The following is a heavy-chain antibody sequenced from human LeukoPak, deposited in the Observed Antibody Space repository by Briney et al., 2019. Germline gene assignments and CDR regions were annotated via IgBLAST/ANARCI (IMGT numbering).Heavy chain of an antibody. V-gene: IGHV3-53*01. CDR3: ARVYGVGTGDYFDY. CDR1: GFTVSSNS. Sequence: PGGSLRLSCTVSGFTVSSNSMSWVRQAPGKGLEWVSFIYSDNTHYSDSVKGRFTISRDNSKNTLYLQMNSLRAEDTAVYYCARVYGVGTGDYFDYWGQGTLVTVSS. D-gene: IGHD4-17*01. J-gene: IGHJ4*02. CDR2: IYSDNT.